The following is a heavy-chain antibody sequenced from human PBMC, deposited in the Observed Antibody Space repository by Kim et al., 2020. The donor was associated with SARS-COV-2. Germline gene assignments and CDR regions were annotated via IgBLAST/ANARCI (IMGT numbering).Heavy chain of an antibody. CDR2: ISYDGSNK. Sequence: GGSLRLSCAASGFTFSSYGMHWVRQAPGKGLEWVAVISYDGSNKYYADSVKGRFTISRDNSKNTLYLQMNSLRAEDTAVYYCAKEWATVVTPVDYWGQGTLVTVSS. CDR3: AKEWATVVTPVDY. D-gene: IGHD4-17*01. V-gene: IGHV3-30*18. CDR1: GFTFSSYG. J-gene: IGHJ4*02.